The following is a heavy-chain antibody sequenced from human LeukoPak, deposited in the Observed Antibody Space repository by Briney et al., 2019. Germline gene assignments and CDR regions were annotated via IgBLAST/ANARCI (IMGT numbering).Heavy chain of an antibody. CDR1: GYTFTRYE. Sequence: ASVKVSCKASGYTFTRYEINWVRQATGQGLEWMGWMNPNSGDTGYAQKFQGRVNMTRDTSISTAYMELSSLRSEDTAVYYCARDILTGPTNWFDPWGQGTLVTVSS. D-gene: IGHD3-9*01. J-gene: IGHJ5*02. CDR2: MNPNSGDT. V-gene: IGHV1-8*01. CDR3: ARDILTGPTNWFDP.